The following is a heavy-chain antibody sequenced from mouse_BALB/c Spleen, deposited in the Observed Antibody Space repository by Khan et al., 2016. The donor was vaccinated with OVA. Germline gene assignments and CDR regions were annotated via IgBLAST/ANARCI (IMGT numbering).Heavy chain of an antibody. J-gene: IGHJ1*01. V-gene: IGHV5-12-1*01. CDR1: GFTFSSYD. CDR2: INSGGDTT. CDR3: TRRPGYFDV. Sequence: EVELVESGGGLVKPGGSLKLSCTASGFTFSSYDMSWVRQTPEKRLEWVAYINSGGDTTYSPDTVKGRFTISRDNAKNTLNLQMSRLKSEDTAIYYCTRRPGYFDVWGAGTTVTVSS.